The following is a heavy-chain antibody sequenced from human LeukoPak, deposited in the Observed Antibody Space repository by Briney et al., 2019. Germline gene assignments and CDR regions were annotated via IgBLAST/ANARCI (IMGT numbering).Heavy chain of an antibody. Sequence: ASVKVSCKASGYTFTSYYMHWVRQAPGQGLEWMGIINPSGGSTSYAQKFQGRVTMTRDMSTSTVYMELSSLRSEDTAVYYCARDGSYYDFWSGYYYFDYWGQGTLVTVSS. V-gene: IGHV1-46*01. CDR2: INPSGGST. CDR3: ARDGSYYDFWSGYYYFDY. J-gene: IGHJ4*02. D-gene: IGHD3-3*01. CDR1: GYTFTSYY.